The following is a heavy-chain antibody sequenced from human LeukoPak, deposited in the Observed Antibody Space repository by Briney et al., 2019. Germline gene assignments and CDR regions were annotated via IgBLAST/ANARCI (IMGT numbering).Heavy chain of an antibody. CDR3: SRYVDTPLDY. CDR1: GLTFSGSS. V-gene: IGHV3-73*01. CDR2: IRSKANSYAT. Sequence: GGSLRLSCAASGLTFSGSSIHWVRQASGKGLEWVGRIRSKANSYATAYAASVAGRFTISRDDLQNTAYLQMNSLKTEDAAVYYCSRYVDTPLDYWGQGALVTVSS. J-gene: IGHJ4*02. D-gene: IGHD5-18*01.